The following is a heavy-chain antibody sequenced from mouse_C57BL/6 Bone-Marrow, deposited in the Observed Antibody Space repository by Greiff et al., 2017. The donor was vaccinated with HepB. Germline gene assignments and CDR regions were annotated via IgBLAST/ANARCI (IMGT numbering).Heavy chain of an antibody. V-gene: IGHV5-12*01. D-gene: IGHD2-4*01. CDR2: ISNGGGST. Sequence: DVKLVESGGGLVQPGGSLKLSCAASGFTFSDYYMYWVRQTPEKRLEWVAYISNGGGSTYYPDTVKGRFTISRDNAKNTLYLQMSRLKSEDTAMYYCARHEGYYDYDGDFSYAMDYWGQGTSVTVSS. CDR1: GFTFSDYY. J-gene: IGHJ4*01. CDR3: ARHEGYYDYDGDFSYAMDY.